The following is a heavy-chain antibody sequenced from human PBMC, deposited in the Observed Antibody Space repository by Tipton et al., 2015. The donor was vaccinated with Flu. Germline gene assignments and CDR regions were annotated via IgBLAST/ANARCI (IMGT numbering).Heavy chain of an antibody. J-gene: IGHJ5*02. CDR2: IYHSGST. CDR3: APAIAVAGMWFDP. Sequence: LRLSCAVSGYSISSGYYWGWIWQPPGKGLEWIGCIYHSGSTYYNPSLKSRVTISVDTSKNQFSLKLSSVTAADTAVYYCAPAIAVAGMWFDPWGQGTLVTVSS. CDR1: GYSISSGYY. D-gene: IGHD6-19*01. V-gene: IGHV4-38-2*01.